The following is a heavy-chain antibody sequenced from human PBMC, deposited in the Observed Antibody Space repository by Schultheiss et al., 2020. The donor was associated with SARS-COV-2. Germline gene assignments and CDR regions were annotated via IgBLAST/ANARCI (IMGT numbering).Heavy chain of an antibody. J-gene: IGHJ4*02. Sequence: GGSLRLSCAASGFTFSSYAMSWVRQAPGKGLEWVSGISWNSGSIGYADSVKGRFTISRDNAKNSLYLQMNSLRAEDTALYYCAKDQGYSSSGVLDYWGQGTLVTVSS. D-gene: IGHD6-13*01. V-gene: IGHV3-9*01. CDR3: AKDQGYSSSGVLDY. CDR2: ISWNSGSI. CDR1: GFTFSSYA.